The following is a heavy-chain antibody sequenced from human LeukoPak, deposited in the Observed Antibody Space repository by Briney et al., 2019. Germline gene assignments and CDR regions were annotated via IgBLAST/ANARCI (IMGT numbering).Heavy chain of an antibody. CDR1: GFTFSDYY. J-gene: IGHJ3*02. CDR3: ARFMGYCSGGSCQGDAFDI. V-gene: IGHV3-11*01. D-gene: IGHD2-15*01. CDR2: FSSSGSTI. Sequence: GGSLRLSCAASGFTFSDYYMSWIRQAPGKGLEGVSYFSSSGSTIHYAGSVKGRFTISRDNGKNSLYLQMNSLRAEDTAVYYCARFMGYCSGGSCQGDAFDIWGQGTMVTVSS.